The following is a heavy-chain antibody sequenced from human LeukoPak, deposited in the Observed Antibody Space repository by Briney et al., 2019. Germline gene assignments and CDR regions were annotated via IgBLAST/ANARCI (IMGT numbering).Heavy chain of an antibody. V-gene: IGHV1-2*02. Sequence: ASVKVSCKASGYTFTGDYMHGVRQAPGEGVEGMGWINPNSGGTNYAQKFQGRVTITRDTSMSRAYRELSRVRDGERAGYYCARGHSLAYYDFWSGYYTGRYFDYWGQGPLVTVSS. CDR2: INPNSGGT. CDR1: GYTFTGDY. J-gene: IGHJ4*02. D-gene: IGHD3-3*01. CDR3: ARGHSLAYYDFWSGYYTGRYFDY.